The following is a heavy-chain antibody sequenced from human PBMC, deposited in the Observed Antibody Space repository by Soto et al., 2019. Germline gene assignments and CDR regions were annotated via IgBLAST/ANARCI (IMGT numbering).Heavy chain of an antibody. J-gene: IGHJ6*02. CDR3: PKDPRNSFGLSPEYSTSFAYYYYGMYV. V-gene: IGHV3-30*18. CDR1: GFTFSNYG. D-gene: IGHD5-18*01. Sequence: GGSLRLSCAASGFTFSNYGMHWVRQAPGKGLEWVALISFDGSKNYYADSVKGRFTISRDNSKNTLYLQMNSLRAEDTAVYYCPKDPRNSFGLSPEYSTSFAYYYYGMYVWGQGTTVTVSS. CDR2: ISFDGSKN.